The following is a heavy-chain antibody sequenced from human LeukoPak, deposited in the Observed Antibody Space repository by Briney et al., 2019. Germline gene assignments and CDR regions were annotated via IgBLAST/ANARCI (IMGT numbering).Heavy chain of an antibody. V-gene: IGHV4-34*01. CDR3: ARGRLLWFGELSYGRTFWFDP. CDR2: INHSGST. Sequence: SETLSLTCAVYGGSFSGYYWSWIRQPPGKGLEWIGEINHSGSTNYNPSLKSRVTISVDTSKNQFSLKLSSVTAADTAVYYCARGRLLWFGELSYGRTFWFDPWGQGTLVTVSS. CDR1: GGSFSGYY. J-gene: IGHJ5*02. D-gene: IGHD3-10*01.